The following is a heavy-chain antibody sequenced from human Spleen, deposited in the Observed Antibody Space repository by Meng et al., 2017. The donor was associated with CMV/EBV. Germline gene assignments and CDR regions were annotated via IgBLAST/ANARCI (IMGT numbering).Heavy chain of an antibody. CDR1: GGSIRGYS. J-gene: IGHJ4*02. V-gene: IGHV4-4*07. Sequence: QVQLQDSGPGLGKPSETLSLSCTVSGGSIRGYSWSWIRQPAGKGLEWIGRIYSSGSTNYNPSLKSRVTVSVDTSKTQFSLRLSSVTAADTAVYYCARVGAYCGGDCYLDYWGQGTLVTVSS. CDR2: IYSSGST. D-gene: IGHD2-21*02. CDR3: ARVGAYCGGDCYLDY.